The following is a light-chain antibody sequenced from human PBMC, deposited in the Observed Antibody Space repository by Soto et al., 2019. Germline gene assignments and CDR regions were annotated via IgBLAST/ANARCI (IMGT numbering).Light chain of an antibody. Sequence: MGLTLSLGTVSLSQGERANLSCRASQSLSSYLAWYQQKPGQAPRLLIYGASSRATGIPDRFSGSGSGTDFTLTISRLEPEDFAVYYCQQYGISPWTFGQGTKVDTK. CDR1: QSLSSY. CDR2: GAS. J-gene: IGKJ1*01. V-gene: IGKV3-20*01. CDR3: QQYGISPWT.